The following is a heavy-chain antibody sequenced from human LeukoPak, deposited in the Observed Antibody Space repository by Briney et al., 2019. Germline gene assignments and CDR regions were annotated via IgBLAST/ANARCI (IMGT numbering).Heavy chain of an antibody. J-gene: IGHJ2*01. Sequence: SQTLPLTCTVSGGSIRSGDYYWSWIRQPPGKGLEWIGTIYYSGSTYYNPSLKSRVTISIDTSKNQFSLKLNSVTAADTAVYYCARDLDTRYFDLWGRGTLVTVSS. CDR1: GGSIRSGDYY. D-gene: IGHD1-1*01. V-gene: IGHV4-30-4*01. CDR3: ARDLDTRYFDL. CDR2: IYYSGST.